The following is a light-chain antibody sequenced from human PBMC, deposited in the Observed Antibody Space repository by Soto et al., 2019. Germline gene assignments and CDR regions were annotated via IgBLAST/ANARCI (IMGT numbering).Light chain of an antibody. V-gene: IGKV3-20*01. Sequence: EIVLTQSPATLSLSPGERATLSCRASQSVSSYLAWYQQKPGQAPRLLIYGASSRASGIPDRFSGSGSGTYFTLTITTLEPEDSAVYYCHQYGRSPRTFGQGTKVDI. CDR1: QSVSSY. CDR2: GAS. J-gene: IGKJ1*01. CDR3: HQYGRSPRT.